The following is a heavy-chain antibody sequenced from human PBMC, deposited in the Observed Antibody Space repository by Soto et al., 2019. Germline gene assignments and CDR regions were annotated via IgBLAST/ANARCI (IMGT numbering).Heavy chain of an antibody. J-gene: IGHJ3*02. CDR1: GFTFSSYA. CDR3: AKGKDIVVVPAAIDHSGAFDI. Sequence: EVQLLESGGGLVQPGGSLRLSCAASGFTFSSYAMSLVRQAPGKGLEWVSAISGSGGSTYYADSVKGRFTISRDNSKNTLYLQMNSLRAEDTAVYYCAKGKDIVVVPAAIDHSGAFDIWGQGTMVTVSS. D-gene: IGHD2-2*02. CDR2: ISGSGGST. V-gene: IGHV3-23*01.